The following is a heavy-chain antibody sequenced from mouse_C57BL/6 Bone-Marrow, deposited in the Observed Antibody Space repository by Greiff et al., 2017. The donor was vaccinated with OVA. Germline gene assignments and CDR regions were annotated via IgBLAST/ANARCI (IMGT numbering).Heavy chain of an antibody. V-gene: IGHV5-6*01. Sequence: EVQGVESGGDLVKPGGSLKLSCAASGFTFSSYGMSWVRQTPDTRLEWVATISSGGSYTYYPASVKGRFTISRDNAKNTLYLQMSSLKSEDTAMYYCASPAGWFDYWGQGTTLTVSS. CDR3: ASPAGWFDY. CDR1: GFTFSSYG. D-gene: IGHD3-3*01. J-gene: IGHJ2*01. CDR2: ISSGGSYT.